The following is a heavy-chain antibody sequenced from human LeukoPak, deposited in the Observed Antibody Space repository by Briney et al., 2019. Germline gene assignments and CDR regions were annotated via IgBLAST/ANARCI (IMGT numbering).Heavy chain of an antibody. CDR1: GFTFSSYW. D-gene: IGHD3-16*02. Sequence: GGSLRLSCAASGFTFSSYWMSWVRQAPGKGLDWVANIKQDGSEKYYVDSVKGRFTISRDNAKNSLYLQTNSLRAEDTAVYYCARQHPYNYDYVWGSYRYYFDYWGQGTLVTVSS. V-gene: IGHV3-7*01. J-gene: IGHJ4*02. CDR3: ARQHPYNYDYVWGSYRYYFDY. CDR2: IKQDGSEK.